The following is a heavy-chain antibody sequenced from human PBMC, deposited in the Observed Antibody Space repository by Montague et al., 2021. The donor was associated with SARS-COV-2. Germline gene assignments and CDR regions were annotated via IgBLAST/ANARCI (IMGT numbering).Heavy chain of an antibody. V-gene: IGHV3-48*03. CDR3: VREGSGWFFDY. D-gene: IGHD2-15*01. CDR1: GFTFSSYE. J-gene: IGHJ4*02. Sequence: SLRLSCAASGFTFSSYEVNWVRQAPGKGLEWLSSISYSGGITNYADSVRGRFTISRDFAKNSLYLQMNSLRAEDTAVYYCVREGSGWFFDYWGQGALVTVSS. CDR2: ISYSGGIT.